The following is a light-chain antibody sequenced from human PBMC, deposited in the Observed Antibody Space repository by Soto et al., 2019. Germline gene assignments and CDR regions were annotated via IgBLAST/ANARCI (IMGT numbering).Light chain of an antibody. CDR2: VVS. J-gene: IGKJ4*01. Sequence: DIQITHSPSSLSASGGERVTITCRTSQIIGNYLNWYQQKPGKAPKLLIYVVSSLQSGVPSRFSGSGSGTDFTLTISSLQPEDIATYYCQQSYSTPFTFGGGTKVDIK. CDR1: QIIGNY. CDR3: QQSYSTPFT. V-gene: IGKV1-39*01.